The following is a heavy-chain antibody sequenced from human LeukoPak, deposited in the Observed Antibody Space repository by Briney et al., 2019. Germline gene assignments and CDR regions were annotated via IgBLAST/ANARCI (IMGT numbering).Heavy chain of an antibody. CDR2: ISYDGSTK. D-gene: IGHD3-22*01. J-gene: IGHJ4*02. Sequence: PGGSLRLSCTASGFTFSTYGMHWVRQAPGKGLEWVTLISYDGSTKYYSDSVKGRFTLSRDNAKNSLYLQMNSLRAEDTAVYYCARADLDYYDSSGYYERFDYWGQGTLVTVSS. V-gene: IGHV3-30*03. CDR3: ARADLDYYDSSGYYERFDY. CDR1: GFTFSTYG.